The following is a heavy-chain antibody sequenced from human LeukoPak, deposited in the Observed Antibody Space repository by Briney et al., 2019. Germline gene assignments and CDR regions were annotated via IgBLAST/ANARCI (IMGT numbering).Heavy chain of an antibody. CDR2: IKSKTDGETT. CDR3: TTDLSAVAATFDY. D-gene: IGHD6-19*01. Sequence: GGSLRLSCAASGFTFSNAWMNWVRQAPGTGLEWVGRIKSKTDGETTDYAAPVKGRLTISRDDSKNTLYLQMNSLKAEDTAVYYCTTDLSAVAATFDYWGQGTLVTVSS. J-gene: IGHJ4*02. CDR1: GFTFSNAW. V-gene: IGHV3-15*01.